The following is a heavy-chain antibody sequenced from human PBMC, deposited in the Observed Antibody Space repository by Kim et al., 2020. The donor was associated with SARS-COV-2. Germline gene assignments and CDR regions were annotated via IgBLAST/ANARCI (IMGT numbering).Heavy chain of an antibody. CDR1: GFTVSSNY. V-gene: IGHV3-53*01. CDR2: IYSGGST. CDR3: AARTTMTTFY. D-gene: IGHD4-17*01. J-gene: IGHJ4*02. Sequence: GGSLRLSCAASGFTVSSNYMSWVRQAPGKGLEWVSVIYSGGSTYYADSVEGRFTISRDNSKNTRYLQMNSLIAEDTAVNYCAARTTMTTFYWCQGTLVAVSA.